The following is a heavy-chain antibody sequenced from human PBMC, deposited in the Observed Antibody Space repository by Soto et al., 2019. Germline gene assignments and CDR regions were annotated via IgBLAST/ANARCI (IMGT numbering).Heavy chain of an antibody. CDR3: AKHLSSLDY. V-gene: IGHV3-30-3*02. J-gene: IGHJ4*02. Sequence: GGSLRLSCAASGFTFSSYAMHWVRQAPGKGLEWVAVISYDGSNKYYADSVKGRFTISRDNSKNTLYLQMNSLRAEDTAVYYCAKHLSSLDYWGQGTLVTVSS. D-gene: IGHD6-13*01. CDR1: GFTFSSYA. CDR2: ISYDGSNK.